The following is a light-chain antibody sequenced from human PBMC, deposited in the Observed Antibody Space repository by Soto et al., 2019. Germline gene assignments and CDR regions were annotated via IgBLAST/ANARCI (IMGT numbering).Light chain of an antibody. CDR3: CSYAGSSALV. CDR2: EGT. CDR1: RSDVGRYNL. J-gene: IGLJ3*02. V-gene: IGLV2-23*01. Sequence: QSVLTQPASVSGSPGQSITIPCTGTRSDVGRYNLVSWYQHHPGEAPKLIIFEGTKRPSGVSNRFSGSKSGNTASLTISGLQSEDGADYFCCSYAGSSALVFGGGTKLTVL.